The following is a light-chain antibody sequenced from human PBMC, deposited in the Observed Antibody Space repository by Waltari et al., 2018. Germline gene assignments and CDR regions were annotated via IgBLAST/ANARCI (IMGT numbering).Light chain of an antibody. CDR2: KDS. CDR3: QSADSSGTVV. CDR1: ALPKQY. Sequence: SYELTQPPSVSVSPGQTARITCSGDALPKQYAYWYQQKPGQAPVLVIYKDSERPSGIPERFSGSSSGTTVTVTISGVQAEDEADYYCQSADSSGTVVFGGGTKLTVL. V-gene: IGLV3-25*03. J-gene: IGLJ2*01.